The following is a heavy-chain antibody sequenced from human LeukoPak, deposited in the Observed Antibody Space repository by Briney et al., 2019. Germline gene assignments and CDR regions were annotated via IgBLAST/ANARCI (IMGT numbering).Heavy chain of an antibody. V-gene: IGHV4-34*01. Sequence: SETLSLTCAVYGGSFSCYYWSWIRQPPGKGLEWIGEINHSGSTNYNPSLKSRVTISVDTSKNQFSLKLSSVTAADTAVYYCARDRRQVVPAASTVDYWGQGTLVTVSS. CDR2: INHSGST. CDR3: ARDRRQVVPAASTVDY. J-gene: IGHJ4*02. D-gene: IGHD2-2*01. CDR1: GGSFSCYY.